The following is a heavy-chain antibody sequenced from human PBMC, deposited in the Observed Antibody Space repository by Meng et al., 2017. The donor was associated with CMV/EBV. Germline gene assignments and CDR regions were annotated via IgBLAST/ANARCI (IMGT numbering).Heavy chain of an antibody. Sequence: SETLSLTCTVSGGSISSYYWSWIRQPPGKGLEWIGYIYYSGSTNYNPSLKSRVTISVDASKNQFSLKLSSVTAAATAVYSCARALLAGTTFLVFDPWGQGTLVTVSS. CDR3: ARALLAGTTFLVFDP. D-gene: IGHD1-7*01. V-gene: IGHV4-59*01. J-gene: IGHJ5*02. CDR2: IYYSGST. CDR1: GGSISSYY.